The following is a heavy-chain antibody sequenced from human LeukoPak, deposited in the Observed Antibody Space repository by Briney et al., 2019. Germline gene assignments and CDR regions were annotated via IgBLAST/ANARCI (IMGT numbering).Heavy chain of an antibody. D-gene: IGHD3-3*01. CDR1: GGSFSGYY. CDR3: ARVKYDFWSGYSDAFDI. Sequence: SETLSLTCAVYGGSFSGYYWSWIRQPPGKGLEWIGEINHSGSTNYNPSLKSRVTISVDTSKNQFSLKLSSVTAADTAVYYCARVKYDFWSGYSDAFDIWGQGTMVTVSS. CDR2: INHSGST. J-gene: IGHJ3*02. V-gene: IGHV4-34*01.